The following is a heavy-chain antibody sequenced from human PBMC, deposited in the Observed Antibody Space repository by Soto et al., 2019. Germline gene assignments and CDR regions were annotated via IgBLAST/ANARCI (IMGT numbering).Heavy chain of an antibody. CDR1: GGSFSGYY. J-gene: IGHJ2*01. CDR2: INHSGST. D-gene: IGHD3-3*01. CDR3: ARGLYYDFWSGCFPNWYFDL. Sequence: SETLSLTCAVYGGSFSGYYWSWIRQPPGKGLDWIGEINHSGSTNYNPSLKSRVTISVDTSKNQFSLKLSSVTAADTAVYYCARGLYYDFWSGCFPNWYFDLWGRGTLVTVSS. V-gene: IGHV4-34*01.